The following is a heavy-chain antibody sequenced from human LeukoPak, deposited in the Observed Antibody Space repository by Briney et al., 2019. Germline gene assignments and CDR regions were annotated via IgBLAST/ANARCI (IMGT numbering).Heavy chain of an antibody. CDR2: IYHSGST. D-gene: IGHD5-12*01. Sequence: PSQTLSLTCAVSGVSISSGGYSWSWIRQPPGKGLEWIGYIYHSGSTYYNPSLKSRVTISVDRSKNQFSLKLSSVTAADTAVYYCASSSGYDYLGVDYWGQGTLVTVSS. J-gene: IGHJ4*02. CDR3: ASSSGYDYLGVDY. V-gene: IGHV4-30-2*01. CDR1: GVSISSGGYS.